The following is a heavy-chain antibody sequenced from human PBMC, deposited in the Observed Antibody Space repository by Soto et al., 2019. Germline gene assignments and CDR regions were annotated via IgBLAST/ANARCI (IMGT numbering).Heavy chain of an antibody. CDR1: GGSFSGYY. CDR2: INHSGST. J-gene: IGHJ4*02. V-gene: IGHV4-34*01. Sequence: QVQLQQWGAGLLKPSETLSLTCAVYGGSFSGYYWTWIRQPPGTGLEWIGEINHSGSTNYNPSLKCXVTISVDTSKNQFSLKLTSVTAAATAVYYCARDKITGLFDYWGQGTLVTVSS. D-gene: IGHD2-8*02. CDR3: ARDKITGLFDY.